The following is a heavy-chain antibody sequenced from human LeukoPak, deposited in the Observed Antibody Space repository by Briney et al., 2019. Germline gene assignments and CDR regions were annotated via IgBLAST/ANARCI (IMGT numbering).Heavy chain of an antibody. CDR3: ARHWGRDGYNLGYFDY. CDR2: IYYSGST. V-gene: IGHV4-59*08. J-gene: IGHJ4*02. CDR1: DDSFSSHY. Sequence: PSETLSLTCAVSDDSFSSHYWTWIRQPPGKGLEWIGYIYYSGSTNYNPSLKSRVTISVDTSKNQFSLKLSSVTAADTAVYYCARHWGRDGYNLGYFDYWGQGTLVTVSS. D-gene: IGHD5-24*01.